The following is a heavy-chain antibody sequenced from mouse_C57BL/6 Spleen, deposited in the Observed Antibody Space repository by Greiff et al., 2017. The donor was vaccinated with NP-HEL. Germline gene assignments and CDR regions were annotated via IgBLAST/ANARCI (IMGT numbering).Heavy chain of an antibody. Sequence: QVQLKQPGAELVKPGASVKLSCKASGYTFTSYWMHWVKQRPGQGLEWIGMIHPNSGSTNYNEKFKSKATLTVDKSSSTAYMQLSSLTSEDSAVYYCARDSLTSWFAYWGQGTLVTVSA. D-gene: IGHD4-1*01. J-gene: IGHJ3*01. CDR3: ARDSLTSWFAY. CDR1: GYTFTSYW. V-gene: IGHV1-64*01. CDR2: IHPNSGST.